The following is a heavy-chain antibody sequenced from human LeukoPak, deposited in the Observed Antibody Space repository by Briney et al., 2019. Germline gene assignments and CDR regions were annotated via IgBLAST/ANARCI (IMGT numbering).Heavy chain of an antibody. J-gene: IGHJ6*03. CDR2: IYYSGST. D-gene: IGHD3-3*01. CDR3: AREGWHYDFWSGYPNYYYYMDV. CDR1: GGSISSYY. V-gene: IGHV4-59*01. Sequence: PSETLSLTCTVSGGSISSYYWSWIRQPPGKGLEWIGYIYYSGSTNYNPSLKSRVTISVDTSKNQFSLKLSSVTAADTAVYYCAREGWHYDFWSGYPNYYYYMDVWGKGTTVTVSS.